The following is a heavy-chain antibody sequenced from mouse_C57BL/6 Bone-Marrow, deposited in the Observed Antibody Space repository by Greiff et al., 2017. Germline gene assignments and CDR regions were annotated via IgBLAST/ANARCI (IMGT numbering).Heavy chain of an antibody. CDR3: AIRLVAY. V-gene: IGHV5-6*01. J-gene: IGHJ3*01. Sequence: EVQRVESGGDLVKPGGSLKLSCAASGFPFSSYGMSLVRQTPDKRLEWVATISSGGSYTYYPDSVKGRFTISRDNAKNTLYLQMSSLKSEDTAMYYCAIRLVAYWGQGTLVTVSA. CDR2: ISSGGSYT. CDR1: GFPFSSYG.